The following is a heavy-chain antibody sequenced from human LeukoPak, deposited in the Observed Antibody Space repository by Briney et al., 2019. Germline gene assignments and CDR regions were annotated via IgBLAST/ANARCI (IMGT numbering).Heavy chain of an antibody. CDR1: GGSISSSSYY. J-gene: IGHJ4*02. V-gene: IGHV4-39*01. CDR3: ARLFPSGWYFDY. D-gene: IGHD6-19*01. CDR2: VYYSGST. Sequence: SETLSLTCTVSGGSISSSSYYWGWIRQPPGKGLEWIGSVYYSGSTYYNPSLKSRVTISVDTSKNQFSLTLSSVTAADTAVYYCARLFPSGWYFDYWGQGTLVTVSS.